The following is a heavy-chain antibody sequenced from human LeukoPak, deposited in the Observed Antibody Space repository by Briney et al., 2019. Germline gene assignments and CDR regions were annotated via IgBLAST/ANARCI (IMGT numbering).Heavy chain of an antibody. CDR1: GFTFSSYG. D-gene: IGHD6-19*01. J-gene: IGHJ4*02. Sequence: GGSLRLSCAASGFTFSSYGMSWVRQAPGKGLEWVSAISGSGGSTYYADSVKGRFTISRDNSKNTLYLQMNSLRAEDTAVYYCARGDRYSSGWGYFDYWGQGTLVTVSS. V-gene: IGHV3-23*01. CDR2: ISGSGGST. CDR3: ARGDRYSSGWGYFDY.